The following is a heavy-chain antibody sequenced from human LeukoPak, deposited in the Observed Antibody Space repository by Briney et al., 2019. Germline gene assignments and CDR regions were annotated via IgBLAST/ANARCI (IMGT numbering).Heavy chain of an antibody. CDR1: GGSFSGFY. CDR2: IHHSRGT. D-gene: IGHD2-2*01. J-gene: IGHJ6*03. Sequence: SETLSLTCAVHGGSFSGFYWTWMRQSPGKGPEWIGEIHHSRGTNYNPSLKGRVTISVDTSKNQFSLKLSSVTAADTAVYYCARKGYCSSTSCRTRGYYYYMDVWGKGTTVTVSS. V-gene: IGHV4-34*01. CDR3: ARKGYCSSTSCRTRGYYYYMDV.